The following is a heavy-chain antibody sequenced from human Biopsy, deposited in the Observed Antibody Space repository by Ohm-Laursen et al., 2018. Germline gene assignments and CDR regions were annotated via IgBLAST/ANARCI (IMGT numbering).Heavy chain of an antibody. Sequence: GASVKVSCNVSGYTLTELSIHWVRQTGGKGLEWMGGFDREERKTVYAEKFQGRVTVTEDTSTDTVYMEVTSLRSDDTAVYYCATGPYYDTRFYYNVRPFDFWGQGTLVTVSS. D-gene: IGHD3-10*01. CDR1: GYTLTELS. V-gene: IGHV1-24*01. CDR2: FDREERKT. J-gene: IGHJ4*02. CDR3: ATGPYYDTRFYYNVRPFDF.